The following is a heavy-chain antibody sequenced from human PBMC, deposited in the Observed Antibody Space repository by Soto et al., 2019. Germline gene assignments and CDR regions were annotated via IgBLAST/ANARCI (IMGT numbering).Heavy chain of an antibody. V-gene: IGHV3-74*01. CDR2: INSAGSSI. D-gene: IGHD3-10*01. CDR1: GFTFRSYW. CDR3: AKDMGYGSGKHNFDY. Sequence: PGGSLRLSCAASGFTFRSYWMYWVRQAPGKGLVWVSRINSAGSSIRYADSVKGRFTISRDNAKNSLYLQMNSLRAEDTALYYCAKDMGYGSGKHNFDYWGQGTLVTVSS. J-gene: IGHJ4*02.